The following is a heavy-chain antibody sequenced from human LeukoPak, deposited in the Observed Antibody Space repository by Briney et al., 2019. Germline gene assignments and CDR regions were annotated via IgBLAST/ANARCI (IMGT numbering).Heavy chain of an antibody. CDR3: ATESFSHPYYYYGMDV. Sequence: GASVKVSCKVSGYTLTELSMHWVRQAPGKGLEWMGGFDPEDGETIYAQKFQGRVTMTEDTSTDTAYVELSSLRSEDTAVYYCATESFSHPYYYYGMDVWGQGTTVTVSS. D-gene: IGHD3-16*02. V-gene: IGHV1-24*01. CDR2: FDPEDGET. CDR1: GYTLTELS. J-gene: IGHJ6*02.